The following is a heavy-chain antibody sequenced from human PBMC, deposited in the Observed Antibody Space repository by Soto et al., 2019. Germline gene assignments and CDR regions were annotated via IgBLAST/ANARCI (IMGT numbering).Heavy chain of an antibody. J-gene: IGHJ4*02. Sequence: WESXRLSCSSSVFIFSIYCMHLFRHAPGKGLEWVALIWYDGSNQYYADSVKGRFTISRYNSKNTLYLQMNSLRAEDTAVYYCATFRGKTRYYFDYWGQGTLVTVSS. CDR3: ATFRGKTRYYFDY. V-gene: IGHV3-33*01. CDR1: VFIFSIYC. D-gene: IGHD3-16*01. CDR2: IWYDGSNQ.